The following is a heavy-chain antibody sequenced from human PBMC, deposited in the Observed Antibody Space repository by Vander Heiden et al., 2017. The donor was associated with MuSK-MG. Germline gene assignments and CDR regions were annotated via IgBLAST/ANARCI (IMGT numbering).Heavy chain of an antibody. CDR2: IYYSGRT. J-gene: IGHJ4*01. CDR1: GGSVSSSSYY. V-gene: IGHV4-39*01. D-gene: IGHD3-22*01. CDR3: AKPSRGYYWDFDY. Sequence: QLQLQESGPGLVKPSETLSLTCTVPGGSVSSSSYYWGWIRQPPGKGLEWIGSIYYSGRTYYNPALKSRVTISVDTSKNQFSLKMSSVTAADTAVYYYAKPSRGYYWDFDYWGHVTLITVAS.